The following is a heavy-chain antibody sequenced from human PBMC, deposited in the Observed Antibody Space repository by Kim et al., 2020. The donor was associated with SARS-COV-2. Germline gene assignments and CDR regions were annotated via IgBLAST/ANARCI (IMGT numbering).Heavy chain of an antibody. Sequence: ASVKVSCKASGYTFTSHSVFWLRQAPGQRLEWVGYIVVGSGNTRYSPSLQGRVTITRDTSASTAYMELSSLRSEDTALYYCAREQSRGAELDYWGQGSLVTVSS. CDR1: GYTFTSHS. V-gene: IGHV1-3*01. CDR2: IVVGSGNT. J-gene: IGHJ4*02. CDR3: AREQSRGAELDY.